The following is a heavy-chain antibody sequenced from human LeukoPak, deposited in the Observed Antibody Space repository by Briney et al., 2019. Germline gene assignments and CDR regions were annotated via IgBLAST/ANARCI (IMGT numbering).Heavy chain of an antibody. CDR1: GFTFSSYS. J-gene: IGHJ4*02. V-gene: IGHV3-30*03. CDR3: ARDRSGSYYNAPSYYFDY. D-gene: IGHD3-10*01. Sequence: PGGSLRLSCAASGFTFSSYSMNWVRQAPGKGLEWVALISYDGSNKYYADSVKGRFTISRDNSKNTLYLQMNSLRAEDTAVYYCARDRSGSYYNAPSYYFDYWGQGTLVTVSS. CDR2: ISYDGSNK.